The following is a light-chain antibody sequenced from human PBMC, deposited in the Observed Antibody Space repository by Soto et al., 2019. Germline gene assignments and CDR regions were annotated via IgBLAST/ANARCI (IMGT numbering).Light chain of an antibody. Sequence: QSALTQPASVSGSPGQSITISCTGTSSDIGGYNYVSWFQQHPGKPPKLMIYDVSDRPSGVSSRFAGYKSGNTASLTISGLQAEDEADYYCSSYTSTSTLVFGTGTKLTVL. J-gene: IGLJ1*01. CDR3: SSYTSTSTLV. CDR1: SSDIGGYNY. CDR2: DVS. V-gene: IGLV2-14*01.